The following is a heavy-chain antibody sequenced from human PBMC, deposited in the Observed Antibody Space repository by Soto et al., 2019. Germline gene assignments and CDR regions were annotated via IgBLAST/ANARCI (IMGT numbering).Heavy chain of an antibody. CDR1: GFTFSSYW. CDR2: IKQDGSEK. Sequence: EVQLVESGGGLVQPGGSLRLSCAASGFTFSSYWMSWVRQAPGKGLEWVANIKQDGSEKYYVDSVKGRFTISRDNAKKSLYLQMNSLRAEDTAVYYCAAISGWDRGDWYFDLWGRGTLVTVSS. V-gene: IGHV3-7*01. J-gene: IGHJ2*01. CDR3: AAISGWDRGDWYFDL. D-gene: IGHD6-19*01.